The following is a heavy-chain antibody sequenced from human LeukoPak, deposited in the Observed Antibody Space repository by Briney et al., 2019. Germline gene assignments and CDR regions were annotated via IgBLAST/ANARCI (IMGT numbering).Heavy chain of an antibody. CDR3: AKDPTTYYDTSGYGRYPWFDP. J-gene: IGHJ5*02. V-gene: IGHV3-23*01. CDR1: GFTFSTYA. CDR2: ISGSGGST. D-gene: IGHD3-22*01. Sequence: GGSLRLSCAASGFTFSTYAMSWVRQAPGKGLEWVSGISGSGGSTYYADSVKGRFTISRDNSKNTVYVQMNSLRAEDKAVYYCAKDPTTYYDTSGYGRYPWFDPWGQGTLVTVSS.